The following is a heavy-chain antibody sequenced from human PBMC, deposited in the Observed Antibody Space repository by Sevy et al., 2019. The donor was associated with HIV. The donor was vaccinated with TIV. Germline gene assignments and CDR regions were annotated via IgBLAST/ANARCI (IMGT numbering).Heavy chain of an antibody. V-gene: IGHV3-30-3*01. CDR3: ARDLASSVNGLDV. CDR1: GFTFFAYT. CDR2: ISYDINNK. J-gene: IGHJ6*01. D-gene: IGHD3-3*02. Sequence: GGSLRLSCAASGFTFFAYTMHWVRQAPGKGLEWVALISYDINNKYYADSVKGRFTISRDNSKNTLYLQMNSLRPEDTAVYYCARDLASSVNGLDVWGQGTTVTVSA.